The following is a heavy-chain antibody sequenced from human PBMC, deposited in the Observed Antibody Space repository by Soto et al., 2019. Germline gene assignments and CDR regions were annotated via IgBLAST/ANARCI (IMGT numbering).Heavy chain of an antibody. CDR1: GGSINTYY. D-gene: IGHD4-4*01. CDR2: LYYSGST. CDR3: AGADLDHSNPGIAY. Sequence: QVQLQESGPGLVKPSETLSLTCTVSGGSINTYYWSWIRQPPGKGLEWIGYLYYSGSTNYNPSLKSRVTISVDTSKNQFSLKLSSVTAADTAVYYCAGADLDHSNPGIAYWGQGTLVTVSS. J-gene: IGHJ4*02. V-gene: IGHV4-59*01.